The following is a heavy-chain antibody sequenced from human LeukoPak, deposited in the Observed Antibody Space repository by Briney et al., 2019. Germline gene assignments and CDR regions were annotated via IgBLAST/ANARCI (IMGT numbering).Heavy chain of an antibody. CDR1: GGSFSGYY. V-gene: IGHV4-34*01. Sequence: SETLSLTCAVYGGSFSGYYWSWIRQPPEKGLEWIGEINHNGNSNYNPSLKSRVTISVDTSKNQFSLKLSSVTAADTAVYYCAREVVPAVLGEFWFDPWGQGTLVTVSS. D-gene: IGHD2-2*01. J-gene: IGHJ5*02. CDR2: INHNGNS. CDR3: AREVVPAVLGEFWFDP.